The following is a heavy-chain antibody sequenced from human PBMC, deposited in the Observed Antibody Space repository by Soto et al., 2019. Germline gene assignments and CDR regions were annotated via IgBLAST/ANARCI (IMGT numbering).Heavy chain of an antibody. J-gene: IGHJ4*02. CDR2: IYWDDDK. V-gene: IGHV2-5*02. Sequence: SGPTLVNPTQTLTLTCTFSGFSLSTSGVGVGWIRQPPGKALEWLALIYWDDDKRYSPSLKSRLTITKDTSKNQVVLAMTNMDPVDTATYYCAHSRDSGSYYNDRPWVFDYWGQGTLVTVSS. CDR3: AHSRDSGSYYNDRPWVFDY. D-gene: IGHD3-10*01. CDR1: GFSLSTSGVG.